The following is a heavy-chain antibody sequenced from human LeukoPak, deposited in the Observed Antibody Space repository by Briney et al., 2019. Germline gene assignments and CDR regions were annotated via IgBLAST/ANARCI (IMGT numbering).Heavy chain of an antibody. CDR1: GYTFTGYY. D-gene: IGHD2-15*01. CDR3: ARDRGGYYYYYYYMDV. CDR2: INPNSGGT. V-gene: IGHV1-2*02. Sequence: ASVKVSCKASGYTFTGYYMHWVRQAPGQGLEWMGWINPNSGGTNYAQKLQGRVTMTTDTSTSTAYMELRSLRSDDTAVYYCARDRGGYYYYYYYMDVWGKGTTVTVSS. J-gene: IGHJ6*03.